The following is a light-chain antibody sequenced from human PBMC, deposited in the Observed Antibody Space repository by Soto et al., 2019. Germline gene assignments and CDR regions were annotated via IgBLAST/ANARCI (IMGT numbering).Light chain of an antibody. CDR1: QSVTSSY. J-gene: IGKJ1*01. CDR2: GAS. V-gene: IGKV3-20*01. Sequence: QFSGTLCFPPVEGASLSCGSSQSVTSSYLAWYQQKPGQAPRLLIFGASSRVTGIPDRFSGSGSGTDFTLTISRLEPEDFAVYYCQQYVTSLTTFGQGTKVDI. CDR3: QQYVTSLTT.